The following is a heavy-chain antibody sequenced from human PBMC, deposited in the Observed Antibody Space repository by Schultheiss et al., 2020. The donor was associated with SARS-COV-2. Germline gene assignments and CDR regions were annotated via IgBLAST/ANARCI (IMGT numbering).Heavy chain of an antibody. D-gene: IGHD1-7*01. CDR2: IYSGGST. CDR3: AKDCWNYETSDY. J-gene: IGHJ4*02. V-gene: IGHV3-66*01. CDR1: GFTVSSNY. Sequence: GGSLRLSCAASGFTVSSNYMSWVRQAPGKGLEWVSVIYSGGSTYYADSVKGRFTISRDNSKNTLYLQMNSLRAEDTAVYYCAKDCWNYETSDYWGQGTLVTVSS.